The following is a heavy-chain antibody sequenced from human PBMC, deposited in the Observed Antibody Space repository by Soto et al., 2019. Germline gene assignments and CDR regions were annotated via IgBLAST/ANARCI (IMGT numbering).Heavy chain of an antibody. Sequence: VGSLRLSCASSVFTFSNAWMSCVRHSPGKWLEWVGRIKSKTDGGTTDYAAPVKGRFTISRDDSKNTLYLQMNSLKTEDTAVYYCTTDSPVYYYDSSGKHEYWGQGTLVTVSS. CDR1: VFTFSNAW. J-gene: IGHJ4*02. CDR2: IKSKTDGGTT. V-gene: IGHV3-15*01. D-gene: IGHD3-22*01. CDR3: TTDSPVYYYDSSGKHEY.